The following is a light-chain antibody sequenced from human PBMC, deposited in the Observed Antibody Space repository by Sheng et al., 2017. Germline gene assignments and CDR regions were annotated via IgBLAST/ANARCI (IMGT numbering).Light chain of an antibody. CDR3: QQYSRTPLT. CDR1: HDISDS. Sequence: DIQMTQSPSSLSASVGDKVTITCRASHDISDSLAWYQQKPGRAPELLLCTASELQNGVPSRFSGSGSGTDFTLTINSLQPEDFATYYCQQYSRTPLTFGGGTEVEI. CDR2: TAS. J-gene: IGKJ4*01. V-gene: IGKV1-NL1*01.